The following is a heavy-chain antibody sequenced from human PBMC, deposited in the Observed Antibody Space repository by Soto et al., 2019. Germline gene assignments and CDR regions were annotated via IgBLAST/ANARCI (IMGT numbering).Heavy chain of an antibody. CDR3: ARLSYSNNYYYYGMDV. J-gene: IGHJ6*02. V-gene: IGHV4-39*01. CDR2: IYYSGST. CDR1: GGSISSSSYY. Sequence: KASETLSLTCTVSGGSISSSSYYWGWIRQPPGKGLEWMGSIYYSGSTYYNPSLKSRVTISVDTSKNQSSLKLSSVTAADTAVYYCARLSYSNNYYYYGMDVWGQGTTVTVS. D-gene: IGHD4-4*01.